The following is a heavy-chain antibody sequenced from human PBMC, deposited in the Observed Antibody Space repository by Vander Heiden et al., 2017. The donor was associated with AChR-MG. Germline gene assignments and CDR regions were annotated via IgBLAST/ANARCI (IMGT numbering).Heavy chain of an antibody. J-gene: IGHJ6*02. V-gene: IGHV3-48*01. D-gene: IGHD2-2*01. CDR2: SSSSSSTI. CDR3: ARRRGTRRGYYYYGMDV. CDR1: GFTFSSYG. Sequence: EVQLVESGGGLVQPGGSLRLSCAASGFTFSSYGMNLVRQAPEKGVEWVSYSSSSSSTIYYADSVKGRFTISRDNAKNSLYLQMNSLRAEDTAVYYCARRRGTRRGYYYYGMDVWGQGTTVTVSS.